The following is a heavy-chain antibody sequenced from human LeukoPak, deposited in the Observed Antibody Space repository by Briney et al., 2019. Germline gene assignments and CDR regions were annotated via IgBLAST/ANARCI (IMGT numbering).Heavy chain of an antibody. CDR2: ISENGRNT. D-gene: IGHD3-22*01. CDR1: GFTFRNYW. CDR3: AKDSGYYDSSDAEYFQH. Sequence: GGSLRRSCVASGFTFRNYWMHWVRQAPGEGLVWVSRISENGRNTYYADSVKGRFTISRDNSKNTLYLQMNSLRAEDTAVYYCAKDSGYYDSSDAEYFQHWGQGTLVTVSS. V-gene: IGHV3-74*01. J-gene: IGHJ1*01.